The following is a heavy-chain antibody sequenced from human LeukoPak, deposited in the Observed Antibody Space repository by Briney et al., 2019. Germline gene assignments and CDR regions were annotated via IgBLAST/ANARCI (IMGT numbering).Heavy chain of an antibody. V-gene: IGHV3-23*01. CDR1: GLTFSSYA. CDR2: ISGSGGST. CDR3: AKNRSSWYSG. Sequence: GGSLRLSCAASGLTFSSYAMSWVRQAPGKGLEWVSAISGSGGSTSCADSVKGRFTISRDNSKNTLYLQMNSLRAEDTAVYFCAKNRSSWYSGWGQGTLVTVSS. D-gene: IGHD6-13*01. J-gene: IGHJ4*02.